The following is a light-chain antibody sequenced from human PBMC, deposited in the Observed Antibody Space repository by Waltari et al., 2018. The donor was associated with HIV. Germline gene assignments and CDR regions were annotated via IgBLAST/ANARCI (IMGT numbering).Light chain of an antibody. V-gene: IGLV1-44*01. CDR3: AAWDDSLNGVV. CDR1: SSNIGSNA. CDR2: STN. Sequence: SVLTQPPSASGTPGQRVTISCSGSSSNIGSNAVNWYQQFPGTSPKLLIYSTNPRPSGVPDRFSASRSATSASLAISWLQSEDEADYYCAAWDDSLNGVVFGGGTKLTVL. J-gene: IGLJ3*02.